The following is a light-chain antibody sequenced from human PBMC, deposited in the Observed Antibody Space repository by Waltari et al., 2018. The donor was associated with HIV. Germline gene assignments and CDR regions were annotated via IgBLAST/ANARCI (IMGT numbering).Light chain of an antibody. J-gene: IGLJ1*01. V-gene: IGLV2-23*02. Sequence: QSALTQPASVSGSPGQSITISCTVTSSAVGTYNLVSWYQQPPGEAPTLLLFEVSEPPSGFSCRFSCAKSGNTASLTISGLQAEDEADYYGCSYENSATSFYVCGSGTKGTVL. CDR3: CSYENSATSFYV. CDR2: EVS. CDR1: SSAVGTYNL.